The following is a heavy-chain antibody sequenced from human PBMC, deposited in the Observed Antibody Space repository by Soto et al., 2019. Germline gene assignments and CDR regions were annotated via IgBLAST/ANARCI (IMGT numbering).Heavy chain of an antibody. J-gene: IGHJ4*02. CDR2: IIPIIGTP. Sequence: QVQLVQSGAEVKKPGSSVKISCKASGGTFSTYAFSWVRQAPGQGLEWVGGIIPIIGTPYYAQNFMGQLTINADEPTTTAYMELSSRTFEDTAIYNWARSGAVVVSSQLDNWGQGTLLTVSS. D-gene: IGHD2-21*01. CDR1: GGTFSTYA. CDR3: ARSGAVVVSSQLDN. V-gene: IGHV1-69*01.